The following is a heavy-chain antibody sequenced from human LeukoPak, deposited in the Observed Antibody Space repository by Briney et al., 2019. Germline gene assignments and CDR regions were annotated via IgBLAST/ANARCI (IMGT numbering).Heavy chain of an antibody. V-gene: IGHV1-69*04. J-gene: IGHJ4*02. Sequence: SVKVSCKASGGTFISYTISWVRQAPGQGLEWMGRIIPILGIANYAQKFQGRVTITADKSTSTAYMELSSLRSEDTAVYYCARDGQSSSWYDYWGQGTLVTGSS. CDR2: IIPILGIA. D-gene: IGHD6-13*01. CDR3: ARDGQSSSWYDY. CDR1: GGTFISYT.